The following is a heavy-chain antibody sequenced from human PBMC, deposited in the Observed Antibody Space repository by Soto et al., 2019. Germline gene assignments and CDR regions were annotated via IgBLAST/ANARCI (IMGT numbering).Heavy chain of an antibody. CDR2: ISGSGGST. J-gene: IGHJ5*02. Sequence: GGSLRLSCAASGFTFSSYAMSWVRQAPGKGLEWVSDISGSGGSTYYADYVKGRFTISRDNSKNTLYLQMNSLRAEDTAVYYCAKGPGYCSSTSCRRSYNWFDPWGQGTLVTVSS. CDR3: AKGPGYCSSTSCRRSYNWFDP. D-gene: IGHD2-2*01. CDR1: GFTFSSYA. V-gene: IGHV3-23*01.